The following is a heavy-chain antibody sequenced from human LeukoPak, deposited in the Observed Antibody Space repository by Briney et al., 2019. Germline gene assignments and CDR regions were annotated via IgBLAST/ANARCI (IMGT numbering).Heavy chain of an antibody. V-gene: IGHV3-74*01. CDR3: ARISYDSSGHYDY. Sequence: GESLKISCAASGFTFSSYWMHWVRQAPGKGLVWVSRIDSDGNITSYADSVKGRFTISRDNAKNTLYLQMNSLRAEDTAVYYCARISYDSSGHYDYWGQGTLVTVSS. J-gene: IGHJ4*02. D-gene: IGHD3-22*01. CDR1: GFTFSSYW. CDR2: IDSDGNIT.